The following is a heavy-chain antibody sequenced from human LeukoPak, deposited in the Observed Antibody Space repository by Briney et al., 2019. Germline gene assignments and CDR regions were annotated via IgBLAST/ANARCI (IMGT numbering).Heavy chain of an antibody. CDR3: ARGVEPLAANTLAY. J-gene: IGHJ4*02. Sequence: GGTLRLSCAASGFTVITNDMTCVRQAPGKRLEWVSVLYSDGNTKYADSVPGRFTISRDSSKNTLYLEMNSLSPDDTAVYYCARGVEPLAANTLAYWGQGTLVTVSS. CDR1: GFTVITND. D-gene: IGHD1-14*01. V-gene: IGHV3-53*01. CDR2: LYSDGNT.